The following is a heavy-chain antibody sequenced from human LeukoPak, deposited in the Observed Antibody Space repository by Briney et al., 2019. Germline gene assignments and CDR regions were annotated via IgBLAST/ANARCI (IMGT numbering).Heavy chain of an antibody. J-gene: IGHJ2*01. D-gene: IGHD2-21*01. CDR2: MHNSGTT. Sequence: KPSETLSLTCTVSGDSITDSYWHWFRQPPGQRLEWIGYMHNSGTTYSNPSLKSRVAVSVDTSNNQLFLKMTSVTTADTAIYYCARRPYSIPGYFDLWGRGALVTVSS. CDR1: GDSITDSY. V-gene: IGHV4-59*01. CDR3: ARRPYSIPGYFDL.